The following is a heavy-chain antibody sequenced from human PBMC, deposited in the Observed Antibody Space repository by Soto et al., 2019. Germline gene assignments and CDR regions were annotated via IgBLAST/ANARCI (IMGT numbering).Heavy chain of an antibody. CDR3: ARIERVFGRLTSYFDY. CDR2: IYYSGST. D-gene: IGHD4-4*01. J-gene: IGHJ4*02. CDR1: GGSISSYY. V-gene: IGHV4-59*01. Sequence: SETLSLTCTVSGGSISSYYWSWIRQPPGKGLEWIGYIYYSGSTNYSTSLKSRLTISKDTSKSQVVLTMTNMDPVDTATYYCARIERVFGRLTSYFDYWGQGTLVTVSS.